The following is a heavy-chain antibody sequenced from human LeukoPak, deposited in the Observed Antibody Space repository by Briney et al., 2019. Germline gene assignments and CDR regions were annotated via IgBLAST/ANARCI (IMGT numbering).Heavy chain of an antibody. D-gene: IGHD2-2*01. CDR1: GYTFTCSG. CDR3: ARDNVVVVPAVAVQH. J-gene: IGHJ1*01. Sequence: ASVKVSCKASGYTFTCSGVSWVRQAPRQGLEWMGWISAYNGNTNYAQKFQGRVTMTTDTSTSTAYMELRSLRSDDTAVYYCARDNVVVVPAVAVQHWGQGTLVTVSS. CDR2: ISAYNGNT. V-gene: IGHV1-18*01.